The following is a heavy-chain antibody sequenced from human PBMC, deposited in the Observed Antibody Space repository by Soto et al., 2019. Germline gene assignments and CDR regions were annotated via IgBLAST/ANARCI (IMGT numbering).Heavy chain of an antibody. D-gene: IGHD3-16*01. J-gene: IGHJ6*02. V-gene: IGHV4-34*01. Sequence: PSETLSLTCAVYGGSFSGCYWSWIRQPPGKGLEWIGEINHSGSTNYNPSLKSRVTISVDTSKNQFSLKLSSVTAADTAVYYCARGRGGFHLRRYYYGMDVWGQGTTVTVSS. CDR1: GGSFSGCY. CDR2: INHSGST. CDR3: ARGRGGFHLRRYYYGMDV.